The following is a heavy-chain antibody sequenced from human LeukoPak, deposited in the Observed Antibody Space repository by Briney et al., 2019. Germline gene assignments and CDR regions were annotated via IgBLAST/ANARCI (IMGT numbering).Heavy chain of an antibody. D-gene: IGHD6-13*01. CDR3: ARDLSSWYSHVFDI. J-gene: IGHJ3*02. Sequence: ASVKVSCKASGYTFTSYGISWVRQAPGQGLEWMGWISAYNGNTNYAQRLQGRVTMTTDTSTSTAYMELRSLRSDDTAVYYCARDLSSWYSHVFDIWGQGTMVTVSS. V-gene: IGHV1-18*01. CDR2: ISAYNGNT. CDR1: GYTFTSYG.